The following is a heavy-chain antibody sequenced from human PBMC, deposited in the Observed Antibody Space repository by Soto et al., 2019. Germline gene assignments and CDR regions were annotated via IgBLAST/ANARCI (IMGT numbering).Heavy chain of an antibody. CDR3: ARVAYYDFWSGYILDY. V-gene: IGHV4-4*02. CDR2: IYHSGST. CDR1: GGSISSSNW. Sequence: SETLSLTCAVSGGSISSSNWWSWVRQPPGKGLEWIGEIYHSGSTNYNPSLKSRVTISVDKSKNQCSLKLSSVTAADTAVYYCARVAYYDFWSGYILDYCGQGTLVPVPS. D-gene: IGHD3-3*01. J-gene: IGHJ4*02.